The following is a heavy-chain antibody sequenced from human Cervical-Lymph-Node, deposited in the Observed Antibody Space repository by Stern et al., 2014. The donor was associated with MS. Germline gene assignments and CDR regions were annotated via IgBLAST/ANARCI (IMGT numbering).Heavy chain of an antibody. CDR3: ARDTSSPERSDW. Sequence: EVKLEESGGGVIQPGGSLRLSCTASGFTVSRDYMTWVRKAPGPGLEWVALITNVGSTFYTDSVKGRFTISRDDSKNTVYLHMTSLRAEDTAMYYCARDTSSPERSDWWGQGTLVTVSS. CDR2: ITNVGST. CDR1: GFTVSRDY. J-gene: IGHJ4*02. V-gene: IGHV3-53*01. D-gene: IGHD1-1*01.